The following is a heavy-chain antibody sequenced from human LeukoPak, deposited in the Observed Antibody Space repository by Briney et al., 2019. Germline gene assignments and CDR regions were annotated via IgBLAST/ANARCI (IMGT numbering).Heavy chain of an antibody. CDR1: GFTFDDSA. J-gene: IGHJ6*02. D-gene: IGHD3-22*01. CDR2: ISWNSGSI. Sequence: GGSLRLSCEASGFTFDDSAMHWVRQAPGKGLEWVSGISWNSGSIGYADSVKGRFTISRDNAKNSLYLQMNSLRAEDTALYYCAKAGNYYDSSGLYYGMDVWGQGTTVTVSS. V-gene: IGHV3-9*01. CDR3: AKAGNYYDSSGLYYGMDV.